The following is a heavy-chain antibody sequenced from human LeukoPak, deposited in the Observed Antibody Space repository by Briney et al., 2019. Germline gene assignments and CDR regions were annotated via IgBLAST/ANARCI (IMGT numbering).Heavy chain of an antibody. D-gene: IGHD3-16*01. J-gene: IGHJ3*02. CDR2: ISSSGRTI. CDR1: GFTFSSYE. CDR3: AGDERGAFDI. V-gene: IGHV3-48*03. Sequence: GGSLRLSCAASGFTFSSYEMNWVRQAPGKGLEWVPYISSSGRTIYYADSVKGRFTISRDNAKNSLYLQMNSLRAEDTAVYYCAGDERGAFDIWGQGTMVTVSS.